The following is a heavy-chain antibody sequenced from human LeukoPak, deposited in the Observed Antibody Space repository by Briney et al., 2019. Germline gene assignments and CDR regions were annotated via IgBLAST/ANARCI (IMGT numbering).Heavy chain of an antibody. CDR2: IKQDGSEK. J-gene: IGHJ4*02. D-gene: IGHD1-7*01. Sequence: GGSLRLSCAASGFTFSSYCMSWVRQAPGKGLEWVANIKQDGSEKYYVDSVKGRFTISRDNAKNSLYLQMNSLRAEDTAVYYCARDLTTGTTFGDYWGQGTLVTVSS. CDR3: ARDLTTGTTFGDY. V-gene: IGHV3-7*01. CDR1: GFTFSSYC.